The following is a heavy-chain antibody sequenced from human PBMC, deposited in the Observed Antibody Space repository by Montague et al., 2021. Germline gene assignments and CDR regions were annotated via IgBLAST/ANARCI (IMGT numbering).Heavy chain of an antibody. Sequence: SETLSLTCTVSSGSIFHAHWSRVRQPPGKGLEWLGSMFYGGATSNNPSPKSRVTMSIDTSTNQFSLKLSFVTAADTAVYYCAKQDYFVSGTSYKGLDPWGQGILVTVSS. CDR1: SGSIFHAH. D-gene: IGHD3-10*01. J-gene: IGHJ5*02. CDR3: AKQDYFVSGTSYKGLDP. V-gene: IGHV4-59*08. CDR2: MFYGGAT.